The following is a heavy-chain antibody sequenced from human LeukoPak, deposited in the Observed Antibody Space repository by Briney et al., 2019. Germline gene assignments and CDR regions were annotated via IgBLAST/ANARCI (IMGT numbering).Heavy chain of an antibody. D-gene: IGHD2-8*01. J-gene: IGHJ4*02. V-gene: IGHV3-9*01. Sequence: SGRSLRLSCAASGFTFDDYAMHWVRQAPGKGLEWVSGISWNSGSIGYADSVKGRFTISRDNAWNSVYLQMNNLRPEDTGVYYCAREQWSRLDWGQGTLVTVSS. CDR3: AREQWSRLD. CDR2: ISWNSGSI. CDR1: GFTFDDYA.